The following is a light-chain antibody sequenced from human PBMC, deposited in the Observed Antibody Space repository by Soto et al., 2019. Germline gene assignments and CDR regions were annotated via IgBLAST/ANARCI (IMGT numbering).Light chain of an antibody. CDR2: EVT. J-gene: IGLJ2*01. Sequence: QSALTQPPSVSGSPGQSVTISCTGTSSDVGSYNRVSWYQQPPGTAPKLMIYEVTNRPSGVPDRFSGSKSGNTASMTISGLQSEDEAYYFCSSFTSSRTLVLGGGTKLTVL. CDR1: SSDVGSYNR. CDR3: SSFTSSRTLV. V-gene: IGLV2-18*02.